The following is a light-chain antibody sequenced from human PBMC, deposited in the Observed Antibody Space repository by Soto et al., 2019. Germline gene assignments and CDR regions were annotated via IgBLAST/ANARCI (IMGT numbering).Light chain of an antibody. V-gene: IGLV2-14*01. CDR3: SSYTITGSVI. Sequence: QSALTQPASVSGSPGQSITISCTGTSSDVGAYNYVSWYQHYPGKAPKLMIYEVSNRPSGVSNRFSCSKSGNTASLTISGLQAEDEADYYCSSYTITGSVIFGGGTKLTVL. CDR1: SSDVGAYNY. J-gene: IGLJ2*01. CDR2: EVS.